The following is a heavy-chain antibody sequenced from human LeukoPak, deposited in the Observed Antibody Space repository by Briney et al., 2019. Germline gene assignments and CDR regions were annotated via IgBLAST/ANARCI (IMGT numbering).Heavy chain of an antibody. D-gene: IGHD3-3*01. CDR1: GVSINSGDYY. CDR2: IYYSGST. Sequence: PSQILSLTCTVSGVSINSGDYYWTWIRQHPGKGLEWIGYIYYSGSTYYNPSLKSRVTISLDTSKNQFSLKLTYVTAADTAVYYCARAITIYGVVTPFDPWGQGTLVTVSS. CDR3: ARAITIYGVVTPFDP. J-gene: IGHJ5*02. V-gene: IGHV4-31*02.